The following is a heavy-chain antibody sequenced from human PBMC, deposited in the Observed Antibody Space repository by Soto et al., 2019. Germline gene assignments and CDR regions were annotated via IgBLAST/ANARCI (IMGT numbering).Heavy chain of an antibody. V-gene: IGHV3-23*01. J-gene: IGHJ5*02. D-gene: IGHD4-17*01. CDR3: ARLSPTMTSAPFDT. Sequence: EAQLLESGGGLVQPGESLRLSCAASGFIFNNYAMAWVRQAPGRRLEWLSTLSGDGSDPYYEDSVQGRFTISRDNSKNILFLQMTSLRAEDAALYFCARLSPTMTSAPFDTWGQGTLVTASS. CDR1: GFIFNNYA. CDR2: LSGDGSDP.